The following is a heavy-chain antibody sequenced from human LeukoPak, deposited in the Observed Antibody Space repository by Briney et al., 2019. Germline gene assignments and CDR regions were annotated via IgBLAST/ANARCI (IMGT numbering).Heavy chain of an antibody. Sequence: ASETLSLTCTVSGGSISSYYWSWIRQPAGKGLEWIGRIYTSGSTNYNPSLKSRVTMSVDTSKNQFSLKLSSVTAADTAVCYCARAYYDSWSGYYVYFDYWGQGTLVTVSS. CDR1: GGSISSYY. CDR2: IYTSGST. D-gene: IGHD3-3*01. J-gene: IGHJ4*02. CDR3: ARAYYDSWSGYYVYFDY. V-gene: IGHV4-4*07.